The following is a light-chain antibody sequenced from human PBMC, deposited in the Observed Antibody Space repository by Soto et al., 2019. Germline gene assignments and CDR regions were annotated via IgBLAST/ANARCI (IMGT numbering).Light chain of an antibody. CDR1: QDIRNF. CDR2: AAS. J-gene: IGKJ3*01. V-gene: IGKV1-27*01. CDR3: QKYSSVPV. Sequence: DIQMTQSPTSLSASVGDRVTITCRASQDIRNFVAWYQQKPGKAPKLLIYAASTFQSGVPSRFSGSGSGTDFTLTINSLQPEDVATYYCQKYSSVPVFGPGTKVEIK.